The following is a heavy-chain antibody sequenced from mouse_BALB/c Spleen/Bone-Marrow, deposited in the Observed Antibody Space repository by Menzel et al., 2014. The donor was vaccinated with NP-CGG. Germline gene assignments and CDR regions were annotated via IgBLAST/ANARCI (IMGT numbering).Heavy chain of an antibody. Sequence: VQLQQSGAELVKPGASVKLSCTASGFNIKDTYMHWVKQRPEQGLEWIGRIDPANGNTKYDPKFQGKATITADTSSNTAYLQLSSLRSEDTAVYYCGRCYRYGYYAMDYWGQGTSVTGSS. V-gene: IGHV14-3*02. CDR2: IDPANGNT. D-gene: IGHD2-14*01. J-gene: IGHJ4*01. CDR3: GRCYRYGYYAMDY. CDR1: GFNIKDTY.